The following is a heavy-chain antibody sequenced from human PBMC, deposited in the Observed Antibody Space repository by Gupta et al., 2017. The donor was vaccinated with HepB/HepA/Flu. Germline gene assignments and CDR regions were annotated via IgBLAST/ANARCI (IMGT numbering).Heavy chain of an antibody. CDR2: ISRSGSVI. CDR3: AREGSGAFYFDY. V-gene: IGHV3-48*03. CDR1: GFTFNSFE. J-gene: IGHJ4*02. D-gene: IGHD2-15*01. Sequence: EVQLVQSGGGLVESGGSLRLSCAASGFTFNSFEMNWVRQAPGKGLEWVSYISRSGSVIHYADSVKGRFTISRDNAKNSLFLQMDSLSVEDTAVYYCAREGSGAFYFDYWGQGTPVTVSS.